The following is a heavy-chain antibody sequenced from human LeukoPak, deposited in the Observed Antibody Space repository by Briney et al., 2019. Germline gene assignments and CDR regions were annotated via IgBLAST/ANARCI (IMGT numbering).Heavy chain of an antibody. V-gene: IGHV3-74*01. J-gene: IGHJ3*02. Sequence: GGSLRLSCAASGFTFSSYLMHWVRQAPGKGRVWVSRINSDGNSTSYADSVKGRFTISRDNAKNTLYLQMNSLRAEDTAVYYCARGARITMVRGVIITGHDAFDIWGQGTMVTVSS. CDR1: GFTFSSYL. D-gene: IGHD3-10*01. CDR2: INSDGNST. CDR3: ARGARITMVRGVIITGHDAFDI.